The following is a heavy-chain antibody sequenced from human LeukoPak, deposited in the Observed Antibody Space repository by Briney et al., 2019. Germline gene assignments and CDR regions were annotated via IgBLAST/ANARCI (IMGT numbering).Heavy chain of an antibody. V-gene: IGHV4-61*02. Sequence: SQTLSLTCTVSGGSISSGSYYWSWIRQPAGKGVEWIGRIYTSGSTNYNPSLKSRVTISVDTSKNQFSLKLSSVTAADTAVYYCARLRGGYYYYYMDVWGKGTTVTVSS. CDR3: ARLRGGYYYYYMDV. D-gene: IGHD3-16*01. J-gene: IGHJ6*03. CDR1: GGSISSGSYY. CDR2: IYTSGST.